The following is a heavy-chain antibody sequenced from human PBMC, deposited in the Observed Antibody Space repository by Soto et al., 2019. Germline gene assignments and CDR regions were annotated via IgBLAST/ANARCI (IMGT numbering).Heavy chain of an antibody. J-gene: IGHJ4*02. V-gene: IGHV1-3*01. CDR2: INAGNGNT. D-gene: IGHD3-22*01. CDR1: GYTFTCYA. CDR3: ARGSGYYYLDDY. Sequence: SVKVTCKASGYTFTCYALHWVRQAPEQRLEWIGWINAGNGNTKYSQKFQGRVTITRDTSASTAYMELSSLRSEYTAVYSCARGSGYYYLDDYWGQGTLVTVSS.